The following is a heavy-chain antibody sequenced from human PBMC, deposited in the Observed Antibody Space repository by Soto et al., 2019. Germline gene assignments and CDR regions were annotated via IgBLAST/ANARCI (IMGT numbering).Heavy chain of an antibody. CDR3: AKAVGNGWLSGDY. J-gene: IGHJ4*02. CDR2: ISYDGSNK. CDR1: GFTFSSYG. V-gene: IGHV3-30*18. Sequence: QVQLVESGGGVVQPGRSLRLSCAASGFTFSSYGMHWVRQAPDKGLQWVAVISYDGSNKYYADSVKGRFTISRDNSKNTLYRQMNSLRAEDTAVYYCAKAVGNGWLSGDYWGQGTLVTVSS. D-gene: IGHD1-1*01.